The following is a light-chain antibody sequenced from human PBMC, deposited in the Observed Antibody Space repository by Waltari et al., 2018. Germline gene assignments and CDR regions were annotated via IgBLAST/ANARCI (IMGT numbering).Light chain of an antibody. J-gene: IGKJ1*01. V-gene: IGKV1-5*01. CDR1: QSISNG. CDR3: QQYNSYPWT. CDR2: DAS. Sequence: DIQMTQSPSTLSASVGDRVTITCRASQSISNGLAWYQQKPGKAPDLLIYDASSLQSGVPSRFSGSGSGTEFTLTISSLQPDDFATYYCQQYNSYPWTFGQGTKVEIK.